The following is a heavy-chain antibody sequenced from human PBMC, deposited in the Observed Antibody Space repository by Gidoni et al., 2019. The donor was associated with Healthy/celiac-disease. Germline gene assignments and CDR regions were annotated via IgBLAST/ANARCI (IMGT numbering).Heavy chain of an antibody. CDR3: AKDRSPITMVRGVPLDV. D-gene: IGHD3-10*01. V-gene: IGHV3-23*01. J-gene: IGHJ6*02. Sequence: EGQLLESGGGLVQPGGSLRLSCAASGFAFASYARSWVRQAQGKGLEWVSAISVSGGSTYYADSVNGRFTISRDNSKNTLYLQMNSLRAEDTAVYYCAKDRSPITMVRGVPLDVWGQGTTVTVSS. CDR1: GFAFASYA. CDR2: ISVSGGST.